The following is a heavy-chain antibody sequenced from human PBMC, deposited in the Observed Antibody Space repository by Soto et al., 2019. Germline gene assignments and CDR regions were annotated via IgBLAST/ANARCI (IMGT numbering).Heavy chain of an antibody. J-gene: IGHJ6*03. CDR1: GFTFSSYS. V-gene: IGHV3-23*01. D-gene: IGHD3-10*01. Sequence: GGSLRLSCAASGFTFSSYSMSWVHQAPGKGLEWVSAISGSGGSTYYADSVKGRFTISRDNSKNTLYLQMNSLRAEDTAVYYCAKGYGSGSYYTYYYYYYMDVWGKGTTVTVSS. CDR2: ISGSGGST. CDR3: AKGYGSGSYYTYYYYYYMDV.